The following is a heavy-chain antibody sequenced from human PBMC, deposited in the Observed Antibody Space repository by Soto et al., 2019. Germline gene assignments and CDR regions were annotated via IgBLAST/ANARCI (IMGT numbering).Heavy chain of an antibody. CDR1: GFTFSSYW. V-gene: IGHV3-7*03. CDR3: ARERQMYYDFWSGYSYYFDY. Sequence: VQLVDSGGGLVQPGESLRLSCAASGFTFSSYWMNWVRQAPGKGLEWVASIKPDGTEKYYVDSVKGRFTISRDNAEDSMYLQMDTLSAEDTAVYYCARERQMYYDFWSGYSYYFDYWGQGTLVTVAS. D-gene: IGHD3-3*01. J-gene: IGHJ4*02. CDR2: IKPDGTEK.